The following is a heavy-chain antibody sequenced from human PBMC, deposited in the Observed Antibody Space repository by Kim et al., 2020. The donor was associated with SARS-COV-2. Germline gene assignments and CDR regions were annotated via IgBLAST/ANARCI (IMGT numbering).Heavy chain of an antibody. V-gene: IGHV3-21*01. CDR1: GFTFSSYS. J-gene: IGHJ4*02. Sequence: GGSLRLSCAASGFTFSSYSMNWVRQAPGKGLEWVSSISSSSSYIYYADSVKGRFTISRDNAKNSLYLQMNSLRAEDTAVYYCARAQGAVQYYFDYWGQGTLVTVSS. CDR2: ISSSSSYI. CDR3: ARAQGAVQYYFDY. D-gene: IGHD6-19*01.